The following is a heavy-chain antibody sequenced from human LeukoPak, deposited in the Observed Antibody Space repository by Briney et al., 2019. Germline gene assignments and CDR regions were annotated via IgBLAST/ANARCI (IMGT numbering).Heavy chain of an antibody. CDR2: ISYDGSNK. Sequence: SGGSLRLSCAASGFTFSSYAIHWGRQAPGKGLEWVAVISYDGSNKNYADSVKGRFTISRDNSKNTLYLQMNSLRAEDTAVYYCAKDGPWAVAYFDYWGQGTLVTVSS. CDR1: GFTFSSYA. J-gene: IGHJ4*02. CDR3: AKDGPWAVAYFDY. V-gene: IGHV3-30*04. D-gene: IGHD6-19*01.